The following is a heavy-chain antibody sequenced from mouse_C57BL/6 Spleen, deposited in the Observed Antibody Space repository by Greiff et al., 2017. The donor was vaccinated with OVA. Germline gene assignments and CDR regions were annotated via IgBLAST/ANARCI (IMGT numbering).Heavy chain of an antibody. J-gene: IGHJ4*01. V-gene: IGHV2-6*03. CDR2: IWSDGST. Sequence: VQLKESGPGLVAPSQSLSITCTVSGFSLTSYGVHWVRQPPGKGLEWLVVIWSDGSTTYNSALKSRLSISKDNSKSQVFLKMNSLQTDDTAMYYCAREDSNYDYAMDYWGQGTSVTVSS. CDR1: GFSLTSYG. CDR3: AREDSNYDYAMDY. D-gene: IGHD2-5*01.